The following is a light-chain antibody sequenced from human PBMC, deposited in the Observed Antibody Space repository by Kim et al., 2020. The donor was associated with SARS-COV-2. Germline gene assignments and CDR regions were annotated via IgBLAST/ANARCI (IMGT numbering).Light chain of an antibody. J-gene: IGLJ2*01. CDR2: KDS. CDR1: ALPKQY. CDR3: QSADSSGTYYVV. Sequence: PGQTARITCSGDALPKQYAYWYQQKPGQAPVLVIYKDSERPSGTPERFSGSSSGTTVTLTISGVQAEDEADYYCQSADSSGTYYVVFGGGTKLTVL. V-gene: IGLV3-25*03.